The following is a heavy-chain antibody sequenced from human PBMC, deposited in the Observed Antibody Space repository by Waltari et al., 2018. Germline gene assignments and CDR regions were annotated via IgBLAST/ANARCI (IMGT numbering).Heavy chain of an antibody. CDR1: GYTFAACY. CDR2: LDPNTAGT. CDR3: AKVKPGMVAFDI. J-gene: IGHJ3*02. D-gene: IGHD2-8*01. Sequence: QVQLVQSGTDVKKPGASVKVSCKASGYTFAACYMHWVRQAPGQGLEWRGWLDPNTAGTNYAQKFQGSVTISRDTSISTAYLDVNSLRSEDTAVYYCAKVKPGMVAFDIWGQGTMVTVSS. V-gene: IGHV1-2*02.